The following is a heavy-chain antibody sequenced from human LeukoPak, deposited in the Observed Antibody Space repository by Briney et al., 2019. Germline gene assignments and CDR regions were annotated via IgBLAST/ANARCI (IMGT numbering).Heavy chain of an antibody. V-gene: IGHV3-21*06. Sequence: IPGGSLRLSCEASGFTFNTYSMNWARQAPGKGLEWVSSIDSSGGYMFYADSVKGRFIISRDNAKDSLYLQMNSLRVEDTAVYYCSRGDRRDYWGQGTLVTVSS. CDR3: SRGDRRDY. CDR2: IDSSGGYM. J-gene: IGHJ4*02. CDR1: GFTFNTYS.